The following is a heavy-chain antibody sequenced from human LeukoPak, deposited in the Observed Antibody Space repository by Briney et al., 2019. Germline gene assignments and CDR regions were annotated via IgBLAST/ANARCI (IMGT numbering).Heavy chain of an antibody. CDR3: ARDVEDIVVVPAARAWEFPYYFDY. D-gene: IGHD2-2*01. J-gene: IGHJ4*02. Sequence: GGSLRLSCAASGFTFSSYWMSRVRQAPGKGLEWVANIKQDGSEKYYVDSVKGRFTISRDNAKNSLYLQMNSLRAEDTAVYYCARDVEDIVVVPAARAWEFPYYFDYWGQGTLVTVSS. CDR1: GFTFSSYW. V-gene: IGHV3-7*03. CDR2: IKQDGSEK.